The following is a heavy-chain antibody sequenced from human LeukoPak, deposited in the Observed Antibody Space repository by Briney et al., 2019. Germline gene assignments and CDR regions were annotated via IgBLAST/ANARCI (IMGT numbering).Heavy chain of an antibody. D-gene: IGHD2-2*01. J-gene: IGHJ4*02. V-gene: IGHV3-48*04. CDR2: ISSSSTTI. Sequence: GGSLRLSCAASGFNFSTYNMNWVRQAPGRGLEWVSFISSSSTTIYYADSVEGRFTISRYNAENALYLQMDSLRAEDTAVYYCARAPAASFDYWGQGALITVSS. CDR1: GFNFSTYN. CDR3: ARAPAASFDY.